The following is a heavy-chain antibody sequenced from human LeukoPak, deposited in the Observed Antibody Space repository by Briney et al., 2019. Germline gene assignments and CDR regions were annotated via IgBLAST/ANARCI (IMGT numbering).Heavy chain of an antibody. V-gene: IGHV4-34*01. Sequence: SETLSLTCAVYGGSFSGYYWSWIRQPPGEGLEWIGEINHSGSTNYNPSLKSRVTISVDTSKNQFSLKLSSVTAADTAVYYCARGLTDYYDSSGYGWFDPWGQGTLVTVSS. J-gene: IGHJ5*02. CDR1: GGSFSGYY. D-gene: IGHD3-22*01. CDR3: ARGLTDYYDSSGYGWFDP. CDR2: INHSGST.